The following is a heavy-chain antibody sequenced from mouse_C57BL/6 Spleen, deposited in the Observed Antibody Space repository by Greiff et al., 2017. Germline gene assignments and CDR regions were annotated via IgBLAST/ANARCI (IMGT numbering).Heavy chain of an antibody. D-gene: IGHD1-1*01. CDR1: GYTFTSYW. CDR3: ALITTVVRDY. CDR2: IDPSDSYT. V-gene: IGHV1-50*01. Sequence: QVQLQQSGAELVKPGASVKLSCKASGYTFTSYWMQWVKQRPGQGLEWIGEIDPSDSYTNYNQKFKGKATLTVDTSSSTAYMQLSSLTSEDSAVYYCALITTVVRDYWGQGTSVTVSS. J-gene: IGHJ4*01.